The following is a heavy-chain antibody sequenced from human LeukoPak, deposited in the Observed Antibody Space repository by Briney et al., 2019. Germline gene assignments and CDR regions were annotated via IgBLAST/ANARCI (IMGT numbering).Heavy chain of an antibody. D-gene: IGHD6-19*01. V-gene: IGHV4-30-4*08. Sequence: SETLSLTCTVSGGSISSGDYYWSWIRQHPGKGLEWIGYIYYSGSTNYNPSLKSRVTISVDTSKNQFSLKLSSVTAADTAVYYCARNSGWPFYYFDYWGQGTLVTVSS. CDR1: GGSISSGDYY. J-gene: IGHJ4*02. CDR3: ARNSGWPFYYFDY. CDR2: IYYSGST.